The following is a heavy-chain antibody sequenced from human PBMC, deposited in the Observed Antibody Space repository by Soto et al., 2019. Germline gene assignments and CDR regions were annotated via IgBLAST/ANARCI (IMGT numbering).Heavy chain of an antibody. CDR1: GFTFSSYS. CDR2: ISSSSSTI. Sequence: GGSLRLSCAASGFTFSSYSMNWVRQAPGKGLEWVSYISSSSSTIYYADSVKGRFTISRDNAKNSLYLQMNSLRAEDTAVYYCARDPDPQRIMITFGGGNPGDYWGQGTLVTVSS. CDR3: ARDPDPQRIMITFGGGNPGDY. V-gene: IGHV3-48*04. J-gene: IGHJ4*02. D-gene: IGHD3-16*01.